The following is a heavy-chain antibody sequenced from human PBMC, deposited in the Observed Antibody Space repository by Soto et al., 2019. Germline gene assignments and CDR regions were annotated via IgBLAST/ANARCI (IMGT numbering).Heavy chain of an antibody. CDR3: ARSVAVPGAHIDY. D-gene: IGHD3-3*01. J-gene: IGHJ4*02. Sequence: GRRIIKKKRSWIRKSPEQGLELLCYVYYTGSTNYSPSLRRQFNISVVTSKHAFSLRLSSVIAVDTAVYFCARSVAVPGAHIDYWGQGTQVTGSS. V-gene: IGHV4-59*01. CDR2: VYYTGST. CDR1: GRRIIKKK.